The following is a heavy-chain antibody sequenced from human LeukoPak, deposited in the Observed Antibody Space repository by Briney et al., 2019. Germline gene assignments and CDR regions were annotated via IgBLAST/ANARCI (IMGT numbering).Heavy chain of an antibody. Sequence: GESLKISCKGSGYSFTSCWIGWVRQMPGKGLEWMGIIYPGDSDTRYSPSFQGQVTISADKSISTAYLQWSSLKASDTAMYYCARSLFSTEVPGAFDIWGQGTVVTVSS. V-gene: IGHV5-51*01. CDR3: ARSLFSTEVPGAFDI. CDR2: IYPGDSDT. J-gene: IGHJ3*02. CDR1: GYSFTSCW.